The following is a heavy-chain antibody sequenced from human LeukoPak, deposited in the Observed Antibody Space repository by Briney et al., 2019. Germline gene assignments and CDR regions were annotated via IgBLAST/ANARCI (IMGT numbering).Heavy chain of an antibody. CDR2: ISSSGGYM. Sequence: GGPLRLSCAASGFTFSSYEMDWVRQAPQKGLEWISYISSSGGYMYADSVKGRFTISRDNAKNSLYLQMNGLRVEDTGVYYCARHNGWFDYWGQGTLVTVSS. V-gene: IGHV3-48*03. CDR3: ARHNGWFDY. J-gene: IGHJ5*01. D-gene: IGHD2-8*01. CDR1: GFTFSSYE.